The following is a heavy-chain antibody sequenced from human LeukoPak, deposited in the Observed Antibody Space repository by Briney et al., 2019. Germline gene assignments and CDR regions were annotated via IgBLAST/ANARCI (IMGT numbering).Heavy chain of an antibody. J-gene: IGHJ4*02. CDR1: GFAFSSYA. CDR3: ALLYGDWYFDY. V-gene: IGHV3-23*01. D-gene: IGHD4-17*01. Sequence: GGSPRLSCAASGFAFSSYAMSWVRQAPGKGLEWVSAISGSGGSTYYADSVKGRFTISRDNSKNTLYLQMNSLRAEDTAVYYCALLYGDWYFDYWGQGTLVTVSS. CDR2: ISGSGGST.